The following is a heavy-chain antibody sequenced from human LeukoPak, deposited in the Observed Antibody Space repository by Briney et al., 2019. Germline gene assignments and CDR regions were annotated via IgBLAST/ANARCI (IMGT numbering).Heavy chain of an antibody. CDR2: ISSSGSTI. CDR1: GFTVSSNE. CDR3: ARGFGSSWRNYFDY. D-gene: IGHD6-13*01. V-gene: IGHV3-48*03. Sequence: GGSLRLSCAASGFTVSSNEMSWVRQAPGKGLEWVSYISSSGSTIYYADSVKGRFTISRDNAKNSLYLQMNSLRAEDTAVYYCARGFGSSWRNYFDYWGQGTLVTVSS. J-gene: IGHJ4*02.